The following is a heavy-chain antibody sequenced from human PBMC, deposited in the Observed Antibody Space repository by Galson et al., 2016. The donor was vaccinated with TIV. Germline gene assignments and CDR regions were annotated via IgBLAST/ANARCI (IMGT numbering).Heavy chain of an antibody. D-gene: IGHD3-10*02. V-gene: IGHV3-30*04. CDR1: GFTFGHYA. Sequence: SLRLSCAASGFTFGHYAMHWVRQAPGKGLEWVALISYDGSDTHYADSVKGRVTISRDNSKNTVYLQTTRLTDDETAVFYCAKDGDDNSFVHPFNYFLDVWGKGTTVTVSS. CDR3: AKDGDDNSFVHPFNYFLDV. J-gene: IGHJ6*04. CDR2: ISYDGSDT.